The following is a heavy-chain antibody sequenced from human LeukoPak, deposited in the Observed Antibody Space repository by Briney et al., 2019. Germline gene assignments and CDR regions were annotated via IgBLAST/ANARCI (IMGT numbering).Heavy chain of an antibody. Sequence: PGRSLRLSCAASGFTFSSHGMHWVRQAPGKGLEWVAVISYDGSNKYYADSVKGRFTISRDNSKNTLYLQMNSLRAEDTAVYYCAKDRKIQLWLPALYYYYGMDVWGQGTTVTVSS. CDR3: AKDRKIQLWLPALYYYYGMDV. CDR2: ISYDGSNK. V-gene: IGHV3-30*18. CDR1: GFTFSSHG. J-gene: IGHJ6*02. D-gene: IGHD5-18*01.